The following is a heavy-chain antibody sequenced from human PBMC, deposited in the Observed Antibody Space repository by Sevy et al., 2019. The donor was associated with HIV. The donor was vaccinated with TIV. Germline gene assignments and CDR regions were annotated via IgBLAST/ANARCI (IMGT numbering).Heavy chain of an antibody. J-gene: IGHJ5*02. CDR3: TGLIVVVVAATPAPGWFDP. V-gene: IGHV3-49*04. CDR1: GFTFGDYA. CDR2: IRSKAYGGTT. D-gene: IGHD2-15*01. Sequence: GGSLRLSCTASGFTFGDYAMSWVRQAPGKGLEWVGFIRSKAYGGTTEYAASVKGRFTISRDDSKSIAYLQMNSLKTEDTAVYYCTGLIVVVVAATPAPGWFDPWGQEPWSPSPQ.